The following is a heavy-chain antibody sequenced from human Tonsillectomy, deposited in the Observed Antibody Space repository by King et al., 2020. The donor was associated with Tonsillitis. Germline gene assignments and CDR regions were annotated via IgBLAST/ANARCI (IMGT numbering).Heavy chain of an antibody. CDR1: GYTFTGYY. CDR2: INPNSGGT. J-gene: IGHJ4*01. D-gene: IGHD2/OR15-2a*01. CDR3: AREDFFYATDNYWGNDY. Sequence: QSQLVQSGAEVKKPGASVKVSCKASGYTFTGYYLHWVRRAPGQGLEWMGWINPNSGGTNSAQKFQGRVTMTRDTSISTAYMELSRLRSDDTAVYYCAREDFFYATDNYWGNDYWGHGTLVTVSS. V-gene: IGHV1-2*02.